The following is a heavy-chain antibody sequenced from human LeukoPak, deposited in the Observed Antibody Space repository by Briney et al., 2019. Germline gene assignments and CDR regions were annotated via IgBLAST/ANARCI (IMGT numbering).Heavy chain of an antibody. J-gene: IGHJ4*02. V-gene: IGHV1-69*13. D-gene: IGHD3-22*01. CDR3: ARDDRYPPYSSDY. CDR1: GGTFSSYA. Sequence: SVKVSCKASGGTFSSYAISWVRQAPGQGLEWMGGIIPIFGTANYAQKFQGRVTITADESTSTAYMELSSLRSEDTAVYYCARDDRYPPYSSDYWGQGTLVTVSS. CDR2: IIPIFGTA.